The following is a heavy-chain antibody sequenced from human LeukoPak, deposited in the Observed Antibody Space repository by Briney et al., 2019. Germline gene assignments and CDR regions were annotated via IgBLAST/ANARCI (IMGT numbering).Heavy chain of an antibody. Sequence: SETLSLTCAVYGGSFSGYYWSWIRQPPGKGLEWIGEINHSGSTNYNPSLKSRVSISVDTSKNQFSLKLSSVTAADTAVYYCARVPRGTYYYGVNVWGKGTTVTVSS. J-gene: IGHJ6*04. D-gene: IGHD1-1*01. CDR1: GGSFSGYY. CDR2: INHSGST. CDR3: ARVPRGTYYYGVNV. V-gene: IGHV4-34*01.